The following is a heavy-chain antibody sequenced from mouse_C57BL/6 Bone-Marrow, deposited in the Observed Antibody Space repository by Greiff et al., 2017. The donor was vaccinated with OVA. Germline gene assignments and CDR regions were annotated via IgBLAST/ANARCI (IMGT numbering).Heavy chain of an antibody. V-gene: IGHV1-42*01. CDR3: ASRYGYDEDY. D-gene: IGHD2-2*01. Sequence: VQLQQSGPELVKPGASVKISCKASGYSFTGYYMNWVKQSPEKSLEWIGEINPSTGGTTYNQKFKAKATLTVDKSSSTAYMQLKSLTSEDSAVYYCASRYGYDEDYWGQGTTLTVSS. J-gene: IGHJ2*01. CDR2: INPSTGGT. CDR1: GYSFTGYY.